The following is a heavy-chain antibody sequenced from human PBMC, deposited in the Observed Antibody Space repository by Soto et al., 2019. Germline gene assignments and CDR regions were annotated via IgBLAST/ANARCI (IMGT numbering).Heavy chain of an antibody. V-gene: IGHV3-23*01. J-gene: IGHJ6*02. D-gene: IGHD3-3*01. Sequence: EVQLLESGGGLVQPGGSLRLSCAASGFTFSSYAMSWVRQAPGKGLEWVSAISGGGGSTYYADSVEGRVTISRDKSKTTLERQMNSRRAEETAGEDCAKDRAPRVVIIPRDGRDVGGQGTTVAVAS. CDR1: GFTFSSYA. CDR3: AKDRAPRVVIIPRDGRDV. CDR2: ISGGGGST.